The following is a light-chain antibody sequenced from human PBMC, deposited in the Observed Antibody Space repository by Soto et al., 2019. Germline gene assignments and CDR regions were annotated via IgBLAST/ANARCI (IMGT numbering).Light chain of an antibody. V-gene: IGKV1-6*01. CDR1: QSISSR. CDR3: LQDHDDSWT. Sequence: IQMTQSPSSLSASVEDRVIITCRASQSISSRLAWYQQKPGKAPELLIYDVSTLQSGVPSRFSGTGSGTDFTLTINSLQPEDFATYYCLQDHDDSWTFGQGTKVDIK. CDR2: DVS. J-gene: IGKJ1*01.